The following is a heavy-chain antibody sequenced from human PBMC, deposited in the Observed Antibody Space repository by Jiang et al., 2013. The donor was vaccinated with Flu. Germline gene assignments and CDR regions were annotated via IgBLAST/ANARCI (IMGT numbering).Heavy chain of an antibody. V-gene: IGHV4-39*01. CDR3: ATLGQTYDFWSGYYRFDY. J-gene: IGHJ4*02. CDR1: GGSISSSSYY. CDR2: IYYSGST. Sequence: SLTCTVSGGSISSSSYYWGWIRQPPGKGLEWIGSIYYSGSTYYNPSLKSRVTISVDTSKNQFSLKLSSVTAADTAVYYCATLGQTYDFWSGYYRFDYWGQGTLVTVSS. D-gene: IGHD3-3*01.